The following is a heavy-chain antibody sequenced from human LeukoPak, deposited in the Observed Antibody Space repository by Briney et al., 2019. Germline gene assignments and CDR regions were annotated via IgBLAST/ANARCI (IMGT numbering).Heavy chain of an antibody. CDR2: INPNSGDT. J-gene: IGHJ6*03. Sequence: GASVTVSCKASGYTFTGYSMHWVRQAPGQGLQWMGWINPNSGDTHYAQKFQGRVTMTRDTSISTAYMELSKLTSDDTALYYCAAAPITGETHYYYYYYMDVWGKGTAVTVSS. CDR1: GYTFTGYS. CDR3: AAAPITGETHYYYYYYMDV. V-gene: IGHV1-2*02. D-gene: IGHD7-27*01.